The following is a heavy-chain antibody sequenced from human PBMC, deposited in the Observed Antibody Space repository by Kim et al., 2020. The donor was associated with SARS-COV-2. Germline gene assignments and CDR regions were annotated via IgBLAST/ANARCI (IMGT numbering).Heavy chain of an antibody. Sequence: SETLSLTCAVSGGSISSSNWWSWVRQPPGKGLEWIGEIYHSGSTNYNPSLKSRVTISVDKSKNQFSLKLSSVTAADTAVYYCARRIVGAPYTFDYWGQGTLVTVSS. J-gene: IGHJ4*02. CDR3: ARRIVGAPYTFDY. CDR2: IYHSGST. CDR1: GGSISSSNW. V-gene: IGHV4-4*02. D-gene: IGHD1-26*01.